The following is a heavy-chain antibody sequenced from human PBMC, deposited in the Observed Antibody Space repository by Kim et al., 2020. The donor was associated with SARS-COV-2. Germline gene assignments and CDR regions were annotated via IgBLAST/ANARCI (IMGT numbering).Heavy chain of an antibody. J-gene: IGHJ2*01. CDR1: GDSVSSNSAA. Sequence: SQTLSLTCAISGDSVSSNSAAWNWIRQSPSRGLEWLGRTYYRSKWYNDYAVSVKSRITINPDTSKNQFSLQLNSVTPEDTAVYYCARDYRSWNREDWYFDLWGGGTLVSVSS. V-gene: IGHV6-1*01. CDR3: ARDYRSWNREDWYFDL. CDR2: TYYRSKWYN. D-gene: IGHD6-13*01.